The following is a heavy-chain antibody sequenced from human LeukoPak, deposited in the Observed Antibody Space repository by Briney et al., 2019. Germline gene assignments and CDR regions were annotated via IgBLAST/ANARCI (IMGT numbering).Heavy chain of an antibody. CDR2: INIGGTNT. CDR1: EFTFDDYY. J-gene: IGHJ5*02. CDR3: ATDGAGFDT. Sequence: GGSLRLSCAASEFTFDDYYMSWIRQAPGKGLEWLSYINIGGTNTHYADSVKGRFNISRDNAKKSLYLAMNNLRAEDTAVYYCATDGAGFDTWGQGVLVTVSS. V-gene: IGHV3-11*01.